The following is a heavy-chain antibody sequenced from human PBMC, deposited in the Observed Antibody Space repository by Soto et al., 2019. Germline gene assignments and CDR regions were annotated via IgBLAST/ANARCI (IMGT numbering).Heavy chain of an antibody. CDR2: IFYSGST. D-gene: IGHD6-19*01. J-gene: IGHJ4*02. V-gene: IGHV4-39*01. CDR1: GDSISSSNYF. CDR3: ARRYGWSYFDY. Sequence: SETLSLTCTVSGDSISSSNYFWGWIRQPPGKGLEWIGTIFYSGSTYYNPSLKSRVTISVDTSKNQFSLRLISVTAADTALYYCARRYGWSYFDYWGQGSLVTVSS.